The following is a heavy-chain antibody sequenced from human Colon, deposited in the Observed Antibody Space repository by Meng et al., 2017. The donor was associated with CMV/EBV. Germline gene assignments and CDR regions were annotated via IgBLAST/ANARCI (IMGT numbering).Heavy chain of an antibody. CDR3: ARDSPHAWD. CDR2: IYIDDST. V-gene: IGHV3-53*01. D-gene: IGHD3-16*01. J-gene: IGHJ4*02. CDR1: GFPVSSKY. Sequence: DVQLVESGGGLVQTGGSLVLSCAASGFPVSSKYMGWVRQAPGKGLEWVSVIYIDDSTYYADSVEGRFTISRDNSRNTVYLQMNSLRAEDTAVYYCARDSPHAWDWGQGTLVTVSS.